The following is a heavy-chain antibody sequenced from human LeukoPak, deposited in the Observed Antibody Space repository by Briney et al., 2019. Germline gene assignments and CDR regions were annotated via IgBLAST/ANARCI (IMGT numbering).Heavy chain of an antibody. CDR3: ARLEVVATINEGFDY. CDR2: IYPGDSDT. J-gene: IGHJ4*02. V-gene: IGHV5-51*01. D-gene: IGHD5-12*01. CDR1: GYSFTSYW. Sequence: HGESLKISCKGSGYSFTSYWIGWVRQMPGKGLEWMGIIYPGDSDTRYSPSFQGQVTISADKSISTAYLQWSSLKASDTAMYYCARLEVVATINEGFDYWGQGTLVTVSS.